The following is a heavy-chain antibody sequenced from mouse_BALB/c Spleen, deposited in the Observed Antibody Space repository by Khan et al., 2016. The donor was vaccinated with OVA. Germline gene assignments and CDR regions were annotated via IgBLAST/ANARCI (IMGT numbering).Heavy chain of an antibody. Sequence: LEESGPGLVKPSQSLSLTCTVTGYSITSDYAWNWIRQFPGNKLEWMGYISYSGSTSYNPSLKSRISITRDTSKNQFFLQLNSVTTEDTATYYGARDGRGYAMDYWGQGTSVTVSS. CDR2: ISYSGST. CDR3: ARDGRGYAMDY. V-gene: IGHV3-2*02. D-gene: IGHD2-3*01. CDR1: GYSITSDYA. J-gene: IGHJ4*01.